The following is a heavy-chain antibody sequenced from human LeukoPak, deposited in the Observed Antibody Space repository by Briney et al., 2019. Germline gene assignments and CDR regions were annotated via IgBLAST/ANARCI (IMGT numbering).Heavy chain of an antibody. CDR1: GYTFTSYY. CDR3: ARDHGITIFGVVTEGDY. Sequence: GASVKVSCKASGYTFTSYYMHWVRQAPGQGLEWMGWINPNSGGTNYAQKFQGRVTMTRDTPISTAYMELSRLRSDDTAVYYCARDHGITIFGVVTEGDYWGQGTLVTVSS. V-gene: IGHV1-2*02. D-gene: IGHD3-3*01. CDR2: INPNSGGT. J-gene: IGHJ4*02.